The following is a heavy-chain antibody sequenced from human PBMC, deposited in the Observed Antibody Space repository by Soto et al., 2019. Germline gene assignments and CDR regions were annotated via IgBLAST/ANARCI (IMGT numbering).Heavy chain of an antibody. D-gene: IGHD3-9*01. CDR3: ARWGSLERDWLLPYDY. CDR2: IYYSGST. CDR1: GGSISSGVYY. J-gene: IGHJ4*02. Sequence: SETLSLTCTVSGGSISSGVYYWSWIRHHPGNGLEWIGYIYYSGSTYYNPSLKSRVTISVDTSKNQFSLKLSSVTAADTAVYYCARWGSLERDWLLPYDYWGQGYMVTV. V-gene: IGHV4-31*03.